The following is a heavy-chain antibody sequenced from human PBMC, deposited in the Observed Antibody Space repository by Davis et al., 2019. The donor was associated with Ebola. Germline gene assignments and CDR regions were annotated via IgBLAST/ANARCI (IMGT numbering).Heavy chain of an antibody. CDR3: ARDQQLFF. CDR2: INQDGSEE. Sequence: GGSLRLSCAVSGFTFSNFWMTWFRQAPGKGLEWVANINQDGSEENYLDSVRGRFTISRDNTQNTLYLQMNSLRVDDTAVYYCARDQQLFFWGQGTLVTVSS. V-gene: IGHV3-7*03. CDR1: GFTFSNFW. J-gene: IGHJ1*01. D-gene: IGHD1-1*01.